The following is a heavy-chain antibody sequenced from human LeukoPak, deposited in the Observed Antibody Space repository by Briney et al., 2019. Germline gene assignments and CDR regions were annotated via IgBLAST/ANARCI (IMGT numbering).Heavy chain of an antibody. CDR3: ARGPYSSSLYFDY. CDR1: GGSISSYY. J-gene: IGHJ4*02. Sequence: SETLSLTCTVSGGSISSYYWSWIRQPPGKGLEWIGSIYYSGSTYNNPSLKSRVTISVDTSKNQFSLTLSSVTAADTAVYYCARGPYSSSLYFDYWGQGTLVTVSS. CDR2: IYYSGST. D-gene: IGHD4-11*01. V-gene: IGHV4-59*12.